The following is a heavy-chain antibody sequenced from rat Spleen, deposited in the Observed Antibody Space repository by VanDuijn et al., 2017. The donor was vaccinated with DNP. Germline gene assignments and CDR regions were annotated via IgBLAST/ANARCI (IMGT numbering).Heavy chain of an antibody. CDR1: GFSLTNYG. CDR3: ARWPGYNPPYAMDA. V-gene: IGHV5S13*01. J-gene: IGHJ4*01. D-gene: IGHD1-4*01. Sequence: EVQIVETGGGLVQPGRSLKVSCAASGFSLTNYGITWIRQPPGKGLEWVASISASGGSTSYRDSVKGRFTISRDNAKSTLYLQMDSLRSEDTATYYCARWPGYNPPYAMDAWGQGTSVTVSS. CDR2: ISASGGST.